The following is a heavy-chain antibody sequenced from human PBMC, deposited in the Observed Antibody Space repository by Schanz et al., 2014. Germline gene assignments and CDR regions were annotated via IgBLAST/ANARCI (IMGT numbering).Heavy chain of an antibody. CDR1: GFTASSHS. CDR2: ISSRSSHI. CDR3: VRERTNYGGNSYFFDH. J-gene: IGHJ4*01. V-gene: IGHV3-21*01. Sequence: EVQLVESGGGLVKPGGSLRLSCGVSGFTASSHSMNWVRQAPGKGLEWVSSISSRSSHIYYADSVKGRFTVSRDNAKNSVYLQMNGLRVEDTAVYYCVRERTNYGGNSYFFDHWGHGTLVTVSS. D-gene: IGHD2-21*02.